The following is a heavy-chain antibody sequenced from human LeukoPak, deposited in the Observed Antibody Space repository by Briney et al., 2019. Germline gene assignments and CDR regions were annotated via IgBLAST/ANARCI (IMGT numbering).Heavy chain of an antibody. Sequence: SVKVSCKASGHTFTSHYMHWVRQAPGQGLEWMGIGNPSAGSTSYAQKCQGRVTITRDTSTSTVYTERSSRSSKDTPLYYTAGGGYSGRAVGYWGQGTLVTVSS. J-gene: IGHJ4*02. V-gene: IGHV1-46*03. CDR2: GNPSAGST. D-gene: IGHD1-26*01. CDR1: GHTFTSHY. CDR3: AGGGYSGRAVGY.